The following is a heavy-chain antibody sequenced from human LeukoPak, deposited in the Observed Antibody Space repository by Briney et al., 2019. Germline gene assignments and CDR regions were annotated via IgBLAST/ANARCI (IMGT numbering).Heavy chain of an antibody. J-gene: IGHJ4*02. V-gene: IGHV3-30*04. D-gene: IGHD3-22*01. Sequence: GESLRLSCAASGFTFSSYAMHWVRQAPGKGLEWVAVISYDGSNKYYADSVKGRFTISRDNSKNTLYLQMNSLRAEDTAVYYCARDTDSSGLFDYWGQGTLVTVSS. CDR1: GFTFSSYA. CDR2: ISYDGSNK. CDR3: ARDTDSSGLFDY.